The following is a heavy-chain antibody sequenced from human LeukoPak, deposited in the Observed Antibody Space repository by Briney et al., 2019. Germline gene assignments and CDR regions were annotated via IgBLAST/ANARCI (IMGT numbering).Heavy chain of an antibody. V-gene: IGHV4-31*03. CDR3: ARDGRYSSLEN. J-gene: IGHJ4*02. Sequence: SETLFLTCTVSGGSFSSGTSYWTWIRQLPGKGLEYIGYIYHSGSTYYNPSLKSRGTISLDTSKKQFSLKLSSVTAADTAVYYCARDGRYSSLENWGQGTLVTVSS. CDR2: IYHSGST. CDR1: GGSFSSGTSY. D-gene: IGHD6-13*01.